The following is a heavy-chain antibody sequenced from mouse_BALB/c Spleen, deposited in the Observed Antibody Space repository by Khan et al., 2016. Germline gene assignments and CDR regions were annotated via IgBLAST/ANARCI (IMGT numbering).Heavy chain of an antibody. CDR3: ARVRRFYAMDY. V-gene: IGHV3-6*02. CDR1: GYSITSGYY. D-gene: IGHD1-1*01. J-gene: IGHJ4*01. CDR2: ISYDGSN. Sequence: EVQLQESGPGLVKPSQSLSLTCSVTGYSITSGYYWNWIRQFPGNILEWMGYISYDGSNNYNPSLKNRITIARDTSKNQFFLKLNSVTTEDTATYYCARVRRFYAMDYWGQGTSVTVSS.